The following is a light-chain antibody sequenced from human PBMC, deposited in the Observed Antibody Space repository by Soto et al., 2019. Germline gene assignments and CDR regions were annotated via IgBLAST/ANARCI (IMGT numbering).Light chain of an antibody. J-gene: IGKJ5*01. Sequence: DIVMTQSPLSLPVTPGEPASISCRSSQSLLHSNGKKYMDWYLQKPGQSPQLLIYLGSNRASGVPGRFSASGSGTDFTLKISRVEAEDVGVYYCMQALQTPITFGQGTRLEIK. CDR3: MQALQTPIT. CDR2: LGS. V-gene: IGKV2-28*01. CDR1: QSLLHSNGKKY.